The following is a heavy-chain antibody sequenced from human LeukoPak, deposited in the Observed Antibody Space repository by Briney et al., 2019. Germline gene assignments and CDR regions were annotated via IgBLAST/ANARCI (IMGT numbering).Heavy chain of an antibody. V-gene: IGHV1-2*02. CDR3: ARDGTTVVGATIPFDY. D-gene: IGHD1-26*01. CDR2: INPNSGDT. Sequence: GASVKVSCKASGYTFTDYYVHRVRQAPGLGLEWMGWINPNSGDTQYAQKFLGRVTMTTDTSISTAYMDLSSLRSDDTAIYYCARDGTTVVGATIPFDYWGQGTLVTVSS. CDR1: GYTFTDYY. J-gene: IGHJ4*02.